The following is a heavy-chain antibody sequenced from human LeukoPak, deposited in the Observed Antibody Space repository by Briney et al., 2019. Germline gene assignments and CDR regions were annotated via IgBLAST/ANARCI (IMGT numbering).Heavy chain of an antibody. CDR1: GFTFSSYS. CDR2: ISSSGSTI. J-gene: IGHJ4*02. V-gene: IGHV3-48*01. Sequence: GGSLRLSCAAPGFTFSSYSMNWVRQAPGKGLEWVSYISSSGSTIYYADSVKGRFTISRDNAKNSLYLQMNSLRAEDTAVYYCARDGCSSTRCYDYWGQGTLVTVSS. CDR3: ARDGCSSTRCYDY. D-gene: IGHD2-2*01.